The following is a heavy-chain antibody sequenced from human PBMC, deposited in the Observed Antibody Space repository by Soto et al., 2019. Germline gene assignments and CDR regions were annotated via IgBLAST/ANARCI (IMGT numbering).Heavy chain of an antibody. V-gene: IGHV1-3*01. J-gene: IGHJ5*02. D-gene: IGHD6-19*01. CDR3: ARGVAGPLHWFDP. CDR2: INAGNGNT. CDR1: GFTFTSYA. Sequence: ASVKVSCKASGFTFTSYAMHWVRQAPGQRLEWMGWINAGNGNTKYSQKFQGRVTITRDTSASTAYMELSSLRSEDTAVYYCARGVAGPLHWFDPWGQGTLVTVSS.